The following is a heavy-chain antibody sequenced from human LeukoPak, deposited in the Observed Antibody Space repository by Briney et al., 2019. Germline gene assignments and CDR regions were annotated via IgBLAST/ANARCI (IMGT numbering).Heavy chain of an antibody. J-gene: IGHJ6*02. CDR1: GGSISSGGYY. CDR3: ARVNYYGSGSRYYYYGMDV. Sequence: NSSQTLSLTCTVSGGSISSGGYYWSWIRQHPGKGLEWIGYIYYSGSTYYNPYLKSRVTISVDTSKNQFSLKLSSVTAADTAVYYCARVNYYGSGSRYYYYGMDVWGQGTTVTVSS. CDR2: IYYSGST. V-gene: IGHV4-31*03. D-gene: IGHD3-10*01.